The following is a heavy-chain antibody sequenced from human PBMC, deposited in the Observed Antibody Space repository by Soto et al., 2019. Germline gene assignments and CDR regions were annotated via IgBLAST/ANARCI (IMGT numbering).Heavy chain of an antibody. J-gene: IGHJ4*02. Sequence: QVQLVQSGAEVKKPGASVKVSCKASGYTFTNYAMHWVRQAPGQGREWMGWINAGNGNTKYSQKFQGRVTITRDTSASTAYMELSSLRSEDTAVYYCARGDYYDIHDYWGQGTLVTVSS. CDR2: INAGNGNT. CDR3: ARGDYYDIHDY. CDR1: GYTFTNYA. D-gene: IGHD3-22*01. V-gene: IGHV1-3*01.